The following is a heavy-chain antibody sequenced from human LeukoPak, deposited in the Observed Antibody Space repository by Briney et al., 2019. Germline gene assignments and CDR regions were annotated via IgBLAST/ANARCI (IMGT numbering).Heavy chain of an antibody. J-gene: IGHJ5*02. CDR1: GYTFTSYT. D-gene: IGHD3-10*01. CDR2: INPTVGST. V-gene: IGHV1-46*01. CDR3: ARGHMVRGVLSFDP. Sequence: ASVKVSCKASGYTFTSYTIHWVRQAPGQGLEWMGIINPTVGSTTYSQKFQGRVILTRDTSTSTVYMELSSLRSEDTALYYCARGHMVRGVLSFDPWGQGTLVTVSS.